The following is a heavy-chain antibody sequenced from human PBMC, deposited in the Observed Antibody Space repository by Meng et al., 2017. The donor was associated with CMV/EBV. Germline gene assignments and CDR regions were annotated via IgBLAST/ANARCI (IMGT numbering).Heavy chain of an antibody. V-gene: IGHV4-61*02. CDR2: IYTSGST. CDR1: GGSISSGSYY. J-gene: IGHJ5*02. D-gene: IGHD1-1*01. Sequence: QVQPQESGPGLVNPSQTLSLTCTVSGGSISSGSYYWSWIRQPAGKGLEWIGRIYTSGSTNYNPSLKSRVTISVDTSKNQFSLKLSSVTAADTAVYYCAREAFKVLFFPFDPWGQGTLVTVAS. CDR3: AREAFKVLFFPFDP.